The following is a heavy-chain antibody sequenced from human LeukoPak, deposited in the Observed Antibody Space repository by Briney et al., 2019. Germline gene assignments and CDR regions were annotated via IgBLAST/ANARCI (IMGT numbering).Heavy chain of an antibody. CDR1: GGSFSGYY. CDR3: ARGRNYYGSGSYYPSYYFDY. CDR2: INHSGST. D-gene: IGHD3-10*01. Sequence: SETLSLTCAVYGGSFSGYYWSWIRQPPGKGLEWIGEINHSGSTNYNPSLMSRVTISVDTSKNQFSLKLSSVTAADTAVYYCARGRNYYGSGSYYPSYYFDYWGQGTLVTVSS. V-gene: IGHV4-34*01. J-gene: IGHJ4*02.